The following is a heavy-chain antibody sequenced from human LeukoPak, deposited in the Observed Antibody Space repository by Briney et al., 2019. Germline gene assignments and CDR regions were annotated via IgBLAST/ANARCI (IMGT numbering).Heavy chain of an antibody. CDR2: ISWNSGSI. CDR1: GFTFDDYA. CDR3: AKDHQSIAVYWFDP. J-gene: IGHJ5*02. V-gene: IGHV3-9*01. D-gene: IGHD6-19*01. Sequence: PGGSLRLSCAASGFTFDDYAMHWVRQAPGKGLEWVSGISWNSGSIGYADSVKGRFTISRDNAKNSLYLQMNSLRAEDTALYYCAKDHQSIAVYWFDPWGQGTLVTVSS.